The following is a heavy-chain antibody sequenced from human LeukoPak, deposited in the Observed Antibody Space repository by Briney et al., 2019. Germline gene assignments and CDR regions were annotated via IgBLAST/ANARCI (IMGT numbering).Heavy chain of an antibody. V-gene: IGHV4-39*07. J-gene: IGHJ4*02. D-gene: IGHD3-22*01. CDR1: GGSISSSSYY. CDR2: IYYSGST. Sequence: SETLSLTCTVSGGSISSSSYYWGWIRQPPGKGLEWIGSIYYSGSTYYNPSLKSRVTISVDTSKNQFSLKLSSVTAADTAVYYCARVTRPGLLRGLYYFDYWGQGTLVTVSS. CDR3: ARVTRPGLLRGLYYFDY.